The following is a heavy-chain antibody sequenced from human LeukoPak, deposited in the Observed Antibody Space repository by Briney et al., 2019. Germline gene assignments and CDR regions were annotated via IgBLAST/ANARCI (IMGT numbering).Heavy chain of an antibody. V-gene: IGHV4-59*01. D-gene: IGHD1-1*01. CDR2: IYYSGST. Sequence: SETLSLTCTVSGGSISSYYWSWIRQPPGKGLEWIGYIYYSGSTNYNPSLKSRVTISVDTSKNQFSLKLSSVTAADTAVYYCARGGTNWFDPWGQGTLVTVSS. J-gene: IGHJ5*02. CDR3: ARGGTNWFDP. CDR1: GGSISSYY.